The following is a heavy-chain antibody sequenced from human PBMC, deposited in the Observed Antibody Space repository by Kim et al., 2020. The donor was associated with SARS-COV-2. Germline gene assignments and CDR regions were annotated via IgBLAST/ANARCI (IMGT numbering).Heavy chain of an antibody. CDR2: VSSGGST. Sequence: ETLSLTCTVSDGSISSYYWSWIRQPPGKGLEWIGYVSSGGSTNSNPSLRSRVTISVDTSKNQFSLNLSSMTAADTAVYYCARATTVWLEFDSWGQGTLVIVSS. D-gene: IGHD3-16*01. CDR3: ARATTVWLEFDS. CDR1: DGSISSYY. J-gene: IGHJ4*02. V-gene: IGHV4-59*01.